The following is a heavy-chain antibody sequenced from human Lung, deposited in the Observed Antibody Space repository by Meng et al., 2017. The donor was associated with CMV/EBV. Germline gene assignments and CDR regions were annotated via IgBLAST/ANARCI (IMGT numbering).Heavy chain of an antibody. CDR3: LRRSGGAV. Sequence: QVQLRESGPALVKPSEALSLTFAVSGDSITNHNWWAWVRQPPGKGLEWIGEIPHRGSSAYNPSLKSRVSMSIDKSKNQFSLKLTSVTAADTAVYHCLRRSGGAVWGQGTLVTVSS. V-gene: IGHV4-4*02. D-gene: IGHD2-21*01. J-gene: IGHJ1*01. CDR1: GDSITNHNW. CDR2: IPHRGSS.